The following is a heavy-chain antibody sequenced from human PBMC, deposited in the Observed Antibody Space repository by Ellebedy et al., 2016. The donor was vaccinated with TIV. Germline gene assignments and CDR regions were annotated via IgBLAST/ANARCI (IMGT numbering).Heavy chain of an antibody. D-gene: IGHD4-17*01. CDR1: GYSFPNNW. Sequence: GESLKISXEASGYSFPNNWIGWVRQMPGKGLEWVGIIYPADADVRYSPSFQGQVTISADKSISTAYLQWSSLKASDTAMYYCARTYGDYVSGYYYYYNMDVWGQGTTVTVSS. J-gene: IGHJ6*02. V-gene: IGHV5-51*01. CDR2: IYPADADV. CDR3: ARTYGDYVSGYYYYYNMDV.